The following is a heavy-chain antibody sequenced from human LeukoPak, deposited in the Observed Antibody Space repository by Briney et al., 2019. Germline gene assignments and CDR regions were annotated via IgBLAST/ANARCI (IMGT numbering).Heavy chain of an antibody. CDR2: IRYDGSNK. CDR3: AKWRGKGYQLLSYFDY. V-gene: IGHV3-30*02. Sequence: GGSLRLSCTASGFTFSSYGMHWVRQAPGKGLEWVAFIRYDGSNKYYADSVKGRFTISRDNSKNTLYLQMNSLRAEDTAVYYCAKWRGKGYQLLSYFDYWGQGTLVTVSS. D-gene: IGHD2-2*01. CDR1: GFTFSSYG. J-gene: IGHJ4*02.